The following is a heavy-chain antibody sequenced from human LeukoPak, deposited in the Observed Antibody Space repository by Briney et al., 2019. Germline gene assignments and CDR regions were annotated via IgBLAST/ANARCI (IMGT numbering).Heavy chain of an antibody. CDR3: TRAPPGMAMMTDY. J-gene: IGHJ4*02. V-gene: IGHV1-18*01. CDR2: VSTNDGNT. CDR1: GYTFTNYH. Sequence: ASVRVSCKASGYTFTNYHIAWVRQAPGQGLEWMGWVSTNDGNTVYAQRLQGRVTMTTDTSTSVAYMELRSLTSDDTAVYYCTRAPPGMAMMTDYWGQGTLVTVSS. D-gene: IGHD5-12*01.